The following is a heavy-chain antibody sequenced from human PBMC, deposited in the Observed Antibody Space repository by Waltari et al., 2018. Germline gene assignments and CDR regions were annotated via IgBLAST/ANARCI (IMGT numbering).Heavy chain of an antibody. J-gene: IGHJ4*02. CDR3: ARGGSMTWTPFDY. CDR2: ISSSGRTI. V-gene: IGHV3-11*01. D-gene: IGHD1-1*01. Sequence: QVQLVESGGGLVKPGGSLRRSCAASGFTFSAHSMNWPRPAPGKGLEWVSYISSSGRTIYYADSVKGRFTISRDNAKNSLYLQMNSLRAEDTAVYYCARGGSMTWTPFDYWGQGTLVTVSS. CDR1: GFTFSAHS.